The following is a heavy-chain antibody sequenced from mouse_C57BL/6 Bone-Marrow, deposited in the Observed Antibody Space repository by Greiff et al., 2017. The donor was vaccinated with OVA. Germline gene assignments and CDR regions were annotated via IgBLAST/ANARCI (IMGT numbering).Heavy chain of an antibody. CDR1: GFTFSDYY. D-gene: IGHD1-1*01. CDR2: ISNGGGST. V-gene: IGHV5-12*01. Sequence: EVQLVESGGGLVQPGGSLKLSCAASGFTFSDYYMYWVRQTPEKRLEWVAYISNGGGSTYYPDTVKGRFTISRDNAKNTLYLQMSRLKSEDTAMYYCARRSGITTVVAHWYFDVWGTGTTVTVSS. CDR3: ARRSGITTVVAHWYFDV. J-gene: IGHJ1*03.